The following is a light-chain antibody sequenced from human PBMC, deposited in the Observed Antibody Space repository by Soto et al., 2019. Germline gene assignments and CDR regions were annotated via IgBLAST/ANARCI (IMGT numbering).Light chain of an antibody. J-gene: IGKJ1*01. CDR1: QDIRHD. Sequence: AIQMTQSPSSLSASVGDRVTITCRASQDIRHDLGWYQERPGQAPKLLIYAASNLQTGVPSRFSGSGSGTDFNLTISSLQPEDFATYYCLQDYNYPWTFGQGTKVEI. CDR2: AAS. V-gene: IGKV1-6*01. CDR3: LQDYNYPWT.